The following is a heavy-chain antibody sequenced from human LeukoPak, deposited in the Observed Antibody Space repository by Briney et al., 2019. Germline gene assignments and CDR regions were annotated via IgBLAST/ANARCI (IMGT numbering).Heavy chain of an antibody. CDR3: AKDLREPLWFGESQADNWFDP. CDR1: GFTFSSYG. J-gene: IGHJ5*02. CDR2: ISYDGSNK. D-gene: IGHD3-10*01. Sequence: PGGSLRLSCAASGFTFSSYGMHWVRQAPGKGLEGVAVISYDGSNKYYADSVKGRFTISRDNSKNTLYLQMNSLRAEDTAVYYCAKDLREPLWFGESQADNWFDPWGQGTLVTVSS. V-gene: IGHV3-30*18.